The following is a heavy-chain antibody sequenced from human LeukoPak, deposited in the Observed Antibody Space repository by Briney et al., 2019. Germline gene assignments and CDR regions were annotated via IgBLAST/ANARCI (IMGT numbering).Heavy chain of an antibody. V-gene: IGHV3-30*18. Sequence: GRSLRLSCAASGFTFSSYGMHWVRQAPGKGLEWVAVISYDGSSKYYADSVKGRFTISRDNSKNTLYLQMNSLRAEDTAVYYCAKDSDFWSGYSDYWGQGTLVTVSS. J-gene: IGHJ4*02. CDR3: AKDSDFWSGYSDY. D-gene: IGHD3-3*01. CDR2: ISYDGSSK. CDR1: GFTFSSYG.